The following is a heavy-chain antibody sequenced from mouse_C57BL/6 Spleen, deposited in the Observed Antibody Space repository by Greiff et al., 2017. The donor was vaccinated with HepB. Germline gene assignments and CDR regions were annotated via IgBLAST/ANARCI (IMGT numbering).Heavy chain of an antibody. Sequence: EVQVVESGGGLVKPGGSLKLSCAASGFTFSDYGMHWVRQAPEKGLEWVAYISSGSSTIYYADTVKGRFTISRDNAKNTLFLQMTSLRSEDTAMYYCARPLYYYGSRGAFDYWGQGTTLTVSS. CDR1: GFTFSDYG. J-gene: IGHJ2*01. V-gene: IGHV5-17*01. D-gene: IGHD1-1*01. CDR2: ISSGSSTI. CDR3: ARPLYYYGSRGAFDY.